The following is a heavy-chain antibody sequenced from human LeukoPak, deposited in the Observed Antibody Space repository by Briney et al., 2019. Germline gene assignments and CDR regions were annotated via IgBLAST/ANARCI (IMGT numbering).Heavy chain of an antibody. Sequence: GRSLRLSCAASGFTFSSYAMHWVRQAPGKGLEWVAVISYDGSNKYYADSVKGRFTISRDNSKNALYLQMNSLRAEDTAVYYCARETLNYYDSSGDAFDIWGQGKMVTVSS. D-gene: IGHD3-22*01. CDR3: ARETLNYYDSSGDAFDI. J-gene: IGHJ3*02. V-gene: IGHV3-30*04. CDR1: GFTFSSYA. CDR2: ISYDGSNK.